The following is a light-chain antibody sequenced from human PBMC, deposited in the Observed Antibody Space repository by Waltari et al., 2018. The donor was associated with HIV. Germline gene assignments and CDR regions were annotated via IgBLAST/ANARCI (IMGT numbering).Light chain of an antibody. CDR2: EVS. CDR3: GSYTATNSMM. V-gene: IGLV2-14*01. CDR1: TSDADSFDY. J-gene: IGLJ3*02. Sequence: QSALTQPAYVSGSPGQSLTISCTGPTSDADSFDYVSWYQQHPGKVPTRIIYEVSFRASGVSNRFSASKSGNTTSLTISGRQAEDEAVYYCGSYTATNSMMFGGGTKLTVL.